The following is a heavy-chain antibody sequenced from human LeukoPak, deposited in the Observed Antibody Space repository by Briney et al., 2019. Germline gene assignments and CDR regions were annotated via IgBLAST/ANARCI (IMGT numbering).Heavy chain of an antibody. CDR2: ISSSSSYI. CDR3: ARDGITIFGVALDY. V-gene: IGHV3-21*01. J-gene: IGHJ4*02. Sequence: GGSLRLSCAASGFTVSNAWMNWVRQAPGKGLEWVSSISSSSSYIYYADSVKGRFTISRDNAKNSLYLQMNSLRAEDTAVYYCARDGITIFGVALDYWGQGTLVTVSS. CDR1: GFTVSNAW. D-gene: IGHD3-3*01.